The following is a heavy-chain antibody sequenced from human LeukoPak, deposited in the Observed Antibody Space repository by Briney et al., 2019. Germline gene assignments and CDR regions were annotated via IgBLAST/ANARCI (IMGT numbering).Heavy chain of an antibody. CDR2: IYPGDSDT. J-gene: IGHJ4*02. V-gene: IGHV5-51*01. Sequence: GESLKISCKGSGYSFTSYWIGWVRQMPGKGLEWMGIIYPGDSDTRYSPSFQGQVTISADKSISTAYLQWSSLKASDTAMYYCARKTYDFWSGYLEAYYFDYWGQGTLVTVSS. D-gene: IGHD3-3*01. CDR1: GYSFTSYW. CDR3: ARKTYDFWSGYLEAYYFDY.